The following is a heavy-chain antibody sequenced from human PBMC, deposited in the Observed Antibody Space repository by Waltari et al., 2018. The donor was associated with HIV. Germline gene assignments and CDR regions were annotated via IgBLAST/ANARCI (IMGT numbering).Heavy chain of an antibody. J-gene: IGHJ3*02. CDR3: ARDPGIAAARVAFDI. D-gene: IGHD6-13*01. CDR1: GYTFTSYY. V-gene: IGHV1-46*01. CDR2: INPSGGST. Sequence: QVQLVQSGAEVKKPGASVKVSCKASGYTFTSYYMHWVRQAPGQGLEWMGIINPSGGSTSYAQKFQGRVTMTRDTSTSTVYMELSSLRSEDTAVYYCARDPGIAAARVAFDIWGQGTMVTVSS.